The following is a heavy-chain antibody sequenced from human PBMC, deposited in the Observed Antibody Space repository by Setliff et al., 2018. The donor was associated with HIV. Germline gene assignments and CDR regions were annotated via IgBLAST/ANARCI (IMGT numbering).Heavy chain of an antibody. V-gene: IGHV3-33*06. CDR2: IWYDGSNK. J-gene: IGHJ4*02. CDR1: GFTFSSYG. CDR3: AKELAASGLGYFDS. D-gene: IGHD3-22*01. Sequence: GGSLRLSCAASGFTFSSYGMHWVRQAPGKGLEWVAVIWYDGSNKYYADSVQGRFTISRDNSRNTLYLQMNSLRAEDTAEYYCAKELAASGLGYFDSWGRGILVTVSS.